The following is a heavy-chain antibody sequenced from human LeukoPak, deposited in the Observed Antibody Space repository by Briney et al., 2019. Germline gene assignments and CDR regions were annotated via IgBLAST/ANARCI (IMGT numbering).Heavy chain of an antibody. V-gene: IGHV3-21*01. J-gene: IGHJ6*02. CDR3: ARASTAPYCSGGSCYRGLYYYGMDV. D-gene: IGHD2-15*01. CDR1: GFTFSSYS. CDR2: ISSSSSYI. Sequence: GGSLRLSCAASGFTFSSYSMNWVRQAPGKGLEWVSSISSSSSYIYYADSVKGRFTISRDNAKNSLYLQMNSLRAEDTAVYYCARASTAPYCSGGSCYRGLYYYGMDVWGQGTTVTVSS.